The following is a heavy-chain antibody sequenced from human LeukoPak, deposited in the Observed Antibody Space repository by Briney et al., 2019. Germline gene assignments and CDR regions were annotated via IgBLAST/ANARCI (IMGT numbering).Heavy chain of an antibody. CDR3: AKVDYYDWYFDL. D-gene: IGHD3-22*01. J-gene: IGHJ2*01. Sequence: PGGSLRLSCAASGFTFDDYAMHWVRQPPGKGLEWVSLISENAGRKYYADSVKGRFTISRDNSKNSLYLQTNGLRTEDTALYYCAKVDYYDWYFDLWGRGTLVTVSS. V-gene: IGHV3-43*02. CDR1: GFTFDDYA. CDR2: ISENAGRK.